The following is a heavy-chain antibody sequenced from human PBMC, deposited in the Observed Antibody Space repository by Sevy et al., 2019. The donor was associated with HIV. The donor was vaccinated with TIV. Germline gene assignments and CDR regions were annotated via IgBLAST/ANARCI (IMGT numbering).Heavy chain of an antibody. CDR1: GYTFTSYA. CDR3: ARRRVDNWFDP. CDR2: INAGNGNT. Sequence: ASVKVSCKASGYTFTSYAMHWVRQAPGQRLEWMGWINAGNGNTKYSQKFQGRVTITRDKSASTAYMELSSLRPEDTAVYYCARRRVDNWFDPWGQGTLVTVSS. D-gene: IGHD2-15*01. V-gene: IGHV1-3*01. J-gene: IGHJ5*02.